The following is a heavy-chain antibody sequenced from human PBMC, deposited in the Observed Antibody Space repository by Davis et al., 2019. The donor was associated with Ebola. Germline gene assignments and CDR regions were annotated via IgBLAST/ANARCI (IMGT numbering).Heavy chain of an antibody. J-gene: IGHJ5*02. D-gene: IGHD6-19*01. CDR3: ATTKQWLATYNWFDP. CDR2: IHGGNGNR. Sequence: ASVKVSCKAPGHTFSNYAMHWVRQAPGQRLEWMGWIHGGNGNRKYSQKFQGRVTMTTDTSTSTAYMELRSLRSDDTAVYYCATTKQWLATYNWFDPWGQGTLVTVSS. V-gene: IGHV1-3*01. CDR1: GHTFSNYA.